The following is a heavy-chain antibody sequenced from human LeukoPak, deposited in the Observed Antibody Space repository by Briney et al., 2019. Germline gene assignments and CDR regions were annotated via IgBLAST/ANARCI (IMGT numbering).Heavy chain of an antibody. V-gene: IGHV3-48*01. CDR2: ISSSSSTI. J-gene: IGHJ6*03. D-gene: IGHD3-3*01. Sequence: GGSLRLSCAASGFTFSSYSMNWVRQAPGKGLEWVSYISSSSSTIYYADSVKGRFTISRDNAKNSLYLQMNSLRAEDTAVYYCARDLGITIFGVVISYYYYMDVWGKGTTVTVSS. CDR1: GFTFSSYS. CDR3: ARDLGITIFGVVISYYYYMDV.